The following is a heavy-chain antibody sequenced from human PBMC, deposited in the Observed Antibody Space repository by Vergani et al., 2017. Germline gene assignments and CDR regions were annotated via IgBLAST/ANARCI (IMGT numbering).Heavy chain of an antibody. Sequence: EVQLVESGGGLVQPGGSLRLSCAASGFTVSSNYMSWVRQAPGKGLEWVSVIYSGGSTYYADSVKGRFTISRDNSKNTLYLQMNSLRAEDTAVYYCAKDHTYYDFWSGYYRIGDSYARGYYFDYWGQGTLVTVSS. D-gene: IGHD3-3*01. V-gene: IGHV3-66*01. CDR3: AKDHTYYDFWSGYYRIGDSYARGYYFDY. CDR2: IYSGGST. J-gene: IGHJ4*02. CDR1: GFTVSSNY.